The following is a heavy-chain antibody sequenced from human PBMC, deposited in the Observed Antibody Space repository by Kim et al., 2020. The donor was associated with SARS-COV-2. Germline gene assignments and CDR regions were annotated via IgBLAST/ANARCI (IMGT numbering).Heavy chain of an antibody. J-gene: IGHJ4*02. CDR1: GYTFTRSF. V-gene: IGHV1-46*01. CDR3: AKSRGVMVTACFDS. D-gene: IGHD2-21*02. CDR2: INPADGSP. Sequence: ASVKVSCKASGYTFTRSFIHWVRQAPGQGLEWMGVINPADGSPDYAPSFQGRLTMTRDTSTSTVYMELTSLRSEDTAVYYCAKSRGVMVTACFDSWGQGTQVTVSS.